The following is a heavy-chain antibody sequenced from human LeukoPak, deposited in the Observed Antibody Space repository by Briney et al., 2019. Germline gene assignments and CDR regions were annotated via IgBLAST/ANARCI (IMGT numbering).Heavy chain of an antibody. D-gene: IGHD6-19*01. V-gene: IGHV1-69*05. Sequence: ASVKVSCKASGGTFSSYAISWVRQAPGQGLEWMGGIIPIFGTANYAQKFQGRVTITRDTSASTAYMELSSLRSEDTAVYYCARGGAKGSIAVAVSYWGQGTLVTVSS. CDR2: IIPIFGTA. CDR1: GGTFSSYA. CDR3: ARGGAKGSIAVAVSY. J-gene: IGHJ4*02.